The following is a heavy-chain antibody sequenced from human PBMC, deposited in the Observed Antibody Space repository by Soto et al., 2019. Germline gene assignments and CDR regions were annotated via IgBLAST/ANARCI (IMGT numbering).Heavy chain of an antibody. V-gene: IGHV3-33*01. CDR2: IWYDRSNK. Sequence: LTPSFAPSGSTFTINRMHGSRRASGKGLEWVAVIWYDRSNKYYADSVKGRFTISRDNSKNTLYLQMNSLRAEDTAVYYCARDVGNYYDSSGPNPLDYWGQGT. D-gene: IGHD3-22*01. CDR1: GSTFTINR. CDR3: ARDVGNYYDSSGPNPLDY. J-gene: IGHJ4*02.